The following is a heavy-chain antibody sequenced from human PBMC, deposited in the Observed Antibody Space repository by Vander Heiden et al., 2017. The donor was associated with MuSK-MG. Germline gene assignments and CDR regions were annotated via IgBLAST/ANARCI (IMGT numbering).Heavy chain of an antibody. Sequence: QVQLVESGGGVVQPGRSLRLSCAASGFTFSSYAMHWVRQAPGKGLEWVAVISYDGSNKYYADSVKGRFTISRDNSKNTLYLQMNSLRAEDTAVYYCARDRVADPAYDYVWGSYRFDASDIWGQGTMVTVSS. CDR1: GFTFSSYA. D-gene: IGHD3-16*02. CDR2: ISYDGSNK. V-gene: IGHV3-30*04. CDR3: ARDRVADPAYDYVWGSYRFDASDI. J-gene: IGHJ3*02.